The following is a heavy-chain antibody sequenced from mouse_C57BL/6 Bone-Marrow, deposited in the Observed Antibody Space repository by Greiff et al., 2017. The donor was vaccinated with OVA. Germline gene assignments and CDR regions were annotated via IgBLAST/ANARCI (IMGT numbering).Heavy chain of an antibody. CDR3: ARGDYYGSSYYAMDY. D-gene: IGHD1-1*01. V-gene: IGHV5-6*01. CDR2: ISSGGSYT. J-gene: IGHJ4*01. CDR1: GFTFSSYG. Sequence: EVQRVESGGDLVKPGGSLKLSCAASGFTFSSYGMSWVRQTPDKRLEWVATISSGGSYTYYPDSVMGRFTISRDNAKNTLYLQMSSLKSEDTAMYYCARGDYYGSSYYAMDYWGQGTSVTVSS.